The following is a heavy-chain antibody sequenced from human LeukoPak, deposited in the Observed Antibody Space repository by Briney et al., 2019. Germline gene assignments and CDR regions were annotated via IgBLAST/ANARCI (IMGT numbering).Heavy chain of an antibody. V-gene: IGHV3-66*01. CDR2: IFSGSGT. CDR1: GFTVSSNH. CDR3: ARPSSAWYQNAFDI. D-gene: IGHD6-19*01. J-gene: IGHJ3*02. Sequence: GGSLRLSCAVSGFTVSSNHMSWVRQAPGKGPEWVSVIFSGSGTNYAVSVKGRFTISRDNSKNTLYPQMNSLRAEDTAMYYCARPSSAWYQNAFDIWGQGTMVTVSS.